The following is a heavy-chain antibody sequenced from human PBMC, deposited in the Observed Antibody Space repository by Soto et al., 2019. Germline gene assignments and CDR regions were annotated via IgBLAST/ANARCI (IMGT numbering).Heavy chain of an antibody. Sequence: SETLSLTCTVSGGSISSSSYYWGWIRQPPGKGLEWIGSIYYSGSTYYNPSLKSRVTISVDTSKNQFSLKLSSVTAADTAVYYCARRYGGFDYWGQGTLVTVS. D-gene: IGHD1-26*01. CDR2: IYYSGST. CDR1: GGSISSSSYY. J-gene: IGHJ4*02. CDR3: ARRYGGFDY. V-gene: IGHV4-39*01.